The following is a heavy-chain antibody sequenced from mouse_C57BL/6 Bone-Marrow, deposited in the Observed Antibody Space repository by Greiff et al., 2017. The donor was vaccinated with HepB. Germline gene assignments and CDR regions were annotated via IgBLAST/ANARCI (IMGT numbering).Heavy chain of an antibody. CDR2: SRNKANDYTT. CDR1: GFTFSDFY. J-gene: IGHJ2*01. V-gene: IGHV7-1*01. CDR3: ARDAPYYFDY. Sequence: EVQGVESGGGLVQSGRSLRLSCATSGFTFSDFYMEWVRQAPGKGLEWIAASRNKANDYTTEYSESVKGRFIVSRDTSQSILYLQMNALRAEDTAIYYCARDAPYYFDYWGQGTTLTVSS.